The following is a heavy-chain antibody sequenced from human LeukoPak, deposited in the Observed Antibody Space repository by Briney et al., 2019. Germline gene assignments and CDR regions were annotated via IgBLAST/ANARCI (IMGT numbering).Heavy chain of an antibody. J-gene: IGHJ4*02. D-gene: IGHD3-3*01. CDR1: GGTFSTYA. V-gene: IGHV1-2*02. Sequence: ASVKVSCKASGGTFSTYAISWVRQAPGQGLEWMGWINPNSGGTNYAQKFQGRVTMTRDTSISTAYIELSRLRSDDTAVYYCARALRFLEWFPLGDYWGQGTLVTVPS. CDR2: INPNSGGT. CDR3: ARALRFLEWFPLGDY.